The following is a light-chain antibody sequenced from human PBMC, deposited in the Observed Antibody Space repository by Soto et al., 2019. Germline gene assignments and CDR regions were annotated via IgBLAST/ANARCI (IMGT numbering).Light chain of an antibody. CDR3: QQSYSTPPT. J-gene: IGKJ4*01. Sequence: DIQITPSPSSLSAYVLYRVTITSRSSQRISSYLNWYQQKPGKAPKLMIFAASSLQSGVPSRFSGSGSGTDFTLTISSLQPEDFATYYCQQSYSTPPTFGGGTKVDNK. V-gene: IGKV1-39*01. CDR1: QRISSY. CDR2: AAS.